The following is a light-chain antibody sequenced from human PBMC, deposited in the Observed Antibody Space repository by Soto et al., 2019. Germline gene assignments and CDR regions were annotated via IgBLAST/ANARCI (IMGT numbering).Light chain of an antibody. J-gene: IGKJ1*01. CDR1: QTISSW. CDR2: KAS. Sequence: DIQMTQSPSTLSGSVGDRVTITCRASQTISSWLAWYQQKPGKAPKLLIYKASTLKSGVPSRFSGGGSGTEFTLTISNLQPDDFATYYCQHCNSYSEAFGQVTKVDIK. V-gene: IGKV1-5*03. CDR3: QHCNSYSEA.